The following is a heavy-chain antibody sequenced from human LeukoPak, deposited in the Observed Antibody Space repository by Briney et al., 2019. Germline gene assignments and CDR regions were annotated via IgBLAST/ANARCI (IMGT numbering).Heavy chain of an antibody. V-gene: IGHV1-69*13. J-gene: IGHJ5*02. Sequence: SVKVSCKASGGTFSSYAISWVRQAPGQGLEWMGGIIPIFGIANYAQKFQGRVTITADESTSTAYMELSSLRSEDTAVYYCARNREYCSGGSCYHWFDPWGQGTLVTVSS. CDR1: GGTFSSYA. CDR3: ARNREYCSGGSCYHWFDP. CDR2: IIPIFGIA. D-gene: IGHD2-15*01.